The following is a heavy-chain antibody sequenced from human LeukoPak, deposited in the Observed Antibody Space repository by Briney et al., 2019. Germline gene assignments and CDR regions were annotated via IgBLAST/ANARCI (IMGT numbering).Heavy chain of an antibody. CDR1: GGTFSSYA. Sequence: GASVKVSCKASGGTFSSYAISWVRQAPGQGLEWMGGIIPIFGTANYAQKFQGRVTITADESTSTAYMELSSLRSEDTAVYYCAREWSVLRYFDWLLSNGMDVWGQGTTVTVSS. V-gene: IGHV1-69*13. D-gene: IGHD3-9*01. J-gene: IGHJ6*02. CDR2: IIPIFGTA. CDR3: AREWSVLRYFDWLLSNGMDV.